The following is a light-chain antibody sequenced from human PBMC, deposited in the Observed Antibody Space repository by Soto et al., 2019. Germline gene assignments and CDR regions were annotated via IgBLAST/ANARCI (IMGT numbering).Light chain of an antibody. CDR2: EGS. CDR3: CSYAGSSTFAV. Sequence: QSALTQPASVSGSPGQSITISCTGTSSDVGSYKLVSWYQQHPGKAPKLMIYEGSTRPSGVSNRFSGSKSGNTASLTISGSQAEDEADYYCCSYAGSSTFAVFGGGTKLTVL. CDR1: SSDVGSYKL. J-gene: IGLJ2*01. V-gene: IGLV2-23*03.